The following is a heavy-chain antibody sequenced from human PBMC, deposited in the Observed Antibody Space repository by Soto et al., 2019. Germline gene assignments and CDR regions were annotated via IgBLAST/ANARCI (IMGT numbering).Heavy chain of an antibody. CDR2: IKSETDGGTI. D-gene: IGHD6-19*01. Sequence: EVQLVESGGGLVKPGGSLRLSCAGSGFTFSNVWMNWVRQAPGKGLEWVGRIKSETDGGTIDYAAPVKGRFTISRDDSNNTLSLQMNSLKTEATATYYCTPLALKYNSDWYPLSDWGQGTRVTVSS. CDR1: GFTFSNVW. V-gene: IGHV3-15*07. J-gene: IGHJ4*02. CDR3: TPLALKYNSDWYPLSD.